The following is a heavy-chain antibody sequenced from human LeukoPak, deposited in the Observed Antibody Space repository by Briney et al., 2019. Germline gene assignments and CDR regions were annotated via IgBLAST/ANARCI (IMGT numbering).Heavy chain of an antibody. V-gene: IGHV1-69*05. CDR2: IIPIFGTA. J-gene: IGHJ4*02. CDR1: GGTFSSYA. D-gene: IGHD5-24*01. Sequence: SVKVSCKASGGTFSSYAISWVRQAPGQGLEWMGRIIPIFGTANYAQKFQGRVTITTDESTSTAYMELSSLRSEEPAVYYCAREGGIPRRDGYNFDYWGQGTLVTVSS. CDR3: AREGGIPRRDGYNFDY.